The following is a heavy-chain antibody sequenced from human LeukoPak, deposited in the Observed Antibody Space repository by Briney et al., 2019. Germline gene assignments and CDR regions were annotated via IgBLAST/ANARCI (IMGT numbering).Heavy chain of an antibody. CDR2: INHSGST. J-gene: IGHJ6*03. CDR1: GGSFSGYY. Sequence: PSETLSLTCAVYGGSFSGYYWSWIRQPPGKGLEWIGEINHSGSTNYNPSLKSRATISVDTSKNQFSLKLSSVTAADTAVYYCARGGAAAGIYYYYYYMDVWGKGTTVTVSS. CDR3: ARGGAAAGIYYYYYYMDV. D-gene: IGHD6-13*01. V-gene: IGHV4-34*01.